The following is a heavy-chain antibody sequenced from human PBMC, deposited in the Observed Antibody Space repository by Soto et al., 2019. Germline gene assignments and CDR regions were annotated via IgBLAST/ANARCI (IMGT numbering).Heavy chain of an antibody. J-gene: IGHJ6*03. D-gene: IGHD6-6*01. CDR1: GDSVSSNIVA. CDR2: TYYRSKWFY. Sequence: SQTLSLTCAISGDSVSSNIVAWSWIRQSPSRGLEWLGRTYYRSKWFYDYAISVKSRMTINADTSKNQFSLQLNSVTPDDTAIYYCVRGTAARSWSYYYYYMDVWGKGTTVTVS. CDR3: VRGTAARSWSYYYYYMDV. V-gene: IGHV6-1*01.